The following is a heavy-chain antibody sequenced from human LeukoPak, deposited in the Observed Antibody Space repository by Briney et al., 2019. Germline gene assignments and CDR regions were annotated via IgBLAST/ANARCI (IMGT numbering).Heavy chain of an antibody. CDR2: ISYDGSNK. V-gene: IGHV3-30-3*01. CDR3: ARGYYDSSGYPMDAFDI. CDR1: GFTFSSYA. J-gene: IGHJ3*02. D-gene: IGHD3-22*01. Sequence: GGSLRLSCAASGFTFSSYAMHWVRQAPGKGLEWVAVISYDGSNKYYADSVKGRFTIFRDNAKNSLYLQMNSLRAEDTAVYYCARGYYDSSGYPMDAFDIWGQGTMVTVSS.